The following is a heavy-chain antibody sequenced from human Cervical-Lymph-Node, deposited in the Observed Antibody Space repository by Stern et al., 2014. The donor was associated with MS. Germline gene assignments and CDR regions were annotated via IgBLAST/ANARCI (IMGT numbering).Heavy chain of an antibody. V-gene: IGHV1-46*01. CDR2: INPSHGDT. CDR3: ARQFGQSSGYSYYGMDV. Sequence: VQLVESGAELKKPGASVKVSCKASGYTFSSYYMHWVRQAPGQGLEWMGIINPSHGDTTYAQKFQGRVTMTRDTSTTTVYMEVTSLRSEDTAVYHCARQFGQSSGYSYYGMDVWGQGTTVTVSS. J-gene: IGHJ6*02. D-gene: IGHD3-16*01. CDR1: GYTFSSYY.